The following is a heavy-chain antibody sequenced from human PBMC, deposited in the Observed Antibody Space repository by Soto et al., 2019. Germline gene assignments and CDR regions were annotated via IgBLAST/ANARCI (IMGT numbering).Heavy chain of an antibody. D-gene: IGHD1-26*01. CDR3: ARHPVSGNYAYYYGMDV. CDR2: IIPIFGTA. Sequence: QVQLVQSGAEVKKPGSSVKVSCKASGGTFSSYAISWVRQAPGQWLEWMGWIIPIFGTAYDAQKFQGRVTITADESTSTAYMELSSLRSEDTAVYYCARHPVSGNYAYYYGMDVWGQGTTVTVSS. CDR1: GGTFSSYA. J-gene: IGHJ6*02. V-gene: IGHV1-69*12.